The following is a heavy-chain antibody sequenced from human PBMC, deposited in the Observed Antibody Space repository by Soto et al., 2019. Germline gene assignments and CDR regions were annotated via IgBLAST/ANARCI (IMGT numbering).Heavy chain of an antibody. Sequence: GASVKVSCKASGYTFTSYYMHWVRQAPGQGLEWMGIINPSGGSTSYAQKFQGRVTMTRDTSTSTVYMELSSLRSEDTAVYYCASNGYSSTCHSWFDPWGQGTLVTVSS. V-gene: IGHV1-46*03. D-gene: IGHD6-13*01. CDR3: ASNGYSSTCHSWFDP. J-gene: IGHJ5*02. CDR2: INPSGGST. CDR1: GYTFTSYY.